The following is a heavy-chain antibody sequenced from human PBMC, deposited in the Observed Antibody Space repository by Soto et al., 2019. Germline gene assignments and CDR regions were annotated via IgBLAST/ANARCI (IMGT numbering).Heavy chain of an antibody. CDR3: AHLDYYESSGLLDP. V-gene: IGHV2-5*02. J-gene: IGHJ5*02. D-gene: IGHD3-22*01. Sequence: QITLKESGPTLVKPTQTLTLTCTFSGFSLSTSGVGVGWIRQPPGKALEWLALIYWDDDKRYSPSLKSRLTTXKXTXXNQVVLTMTNMDPVDTDTYYCAHLDYYESSGLLDPWGQGTLVTVSS. CDR1: GFSLSTSGVG. CDR2: IYWDDDK.